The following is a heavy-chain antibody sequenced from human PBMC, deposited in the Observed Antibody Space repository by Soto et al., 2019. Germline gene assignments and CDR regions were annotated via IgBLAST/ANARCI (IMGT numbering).Heavy chain of an antibody. CDR2: IDPDRDET. J-gene: IGHJ4*02. V-gene: IGHV1-2*02. CDR3: ARGPLE. Sequence: QVRLVQSGAEVKKPGASVKISCKASGYIFTGYYLNWVRQAPGRGLEWVGRIDPDRDETDSSEKYYGRLTLTRDTAIDTAYMEMTRLTLDDTAIYYCARGPLEWGQGTLVTVSS. CDR1: GYIFTGYY.